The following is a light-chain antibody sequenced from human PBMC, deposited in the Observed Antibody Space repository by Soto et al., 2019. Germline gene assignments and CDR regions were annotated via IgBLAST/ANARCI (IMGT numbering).Light chain of an antibody. J-gene: IGKJ2*01. CDR2: DAS. CDR1: QSVSSY. CDR3: QQRSNWPRT. Sequence: EIVLTQSPATLSLSPGERATLSCRASQSVSSYLAWYQQKPGQAPRLLIYDASNRATGIPARFSGSGSGTDFPITISSLDHEDFAVYYCQQRSNWPRTFGQGTKLEIK. V-gene: IGKV3-11*01.